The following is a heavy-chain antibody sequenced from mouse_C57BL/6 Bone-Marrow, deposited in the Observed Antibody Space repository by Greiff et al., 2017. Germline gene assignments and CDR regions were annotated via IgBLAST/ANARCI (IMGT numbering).Heavy chain of an antibody. J-gene: IGHJ4*01. Sequence: VKLMESGPGLVQPSPSLSITCTVSGYSLTSYGVHWVRQSPGQGLEWLGVIWRGGSSANNAAFISRQGTSTANYKCHVSYKMNSLLADDTSIYSWARTVALYCGYDDYYAMDDWGTGTSVTVSS. CDR1: GYSLTSYG. V-gene: IGHV2-2*01. CDR3: ARTVALYCGYDDYYAMDD. D-gene: IGHD2-2*01. CDR2: IWRGGSS.